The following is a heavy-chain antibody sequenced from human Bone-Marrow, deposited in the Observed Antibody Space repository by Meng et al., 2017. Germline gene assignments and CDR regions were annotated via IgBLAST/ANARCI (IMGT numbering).Heavy chain of an antibody. J-gene: IGHJ3*02. V-gene: IGHV4-39*07. CDR1: GGSISSSSYY. Sequence: SETLSLTCTVSGGSISSSSYYWGWIRQPPGKGLEWIGSIYYSGSTYYNPSLKSRVTISVDTSKNQFSLKLSSVTAADTAVYYCARVPQWLRFFHAFDIWGQGTMVTVSS. D-gene: IGHD5-12*01. CDR2: IYYSGST. CDR3: ARVPQWLRFFHAFDI.